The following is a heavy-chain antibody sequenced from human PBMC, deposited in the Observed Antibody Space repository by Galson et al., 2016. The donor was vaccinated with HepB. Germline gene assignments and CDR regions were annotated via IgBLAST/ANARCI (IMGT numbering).Heavy chain of an antibody. D-gene: IGHD1-26*01. V-gene: IGHV4-39*01. J-gene: IGHJ4*02. CDR3: AGQGASYHYFDS. Sequence: SETLSLTCTVSGGSISDTYYWDWIRQPPGKGLEWIGNMYFSGGTYSKPSLKSGVTISADTSKNQFSLKLSSVTVADTAVYYCAGQGASYHYFDSWGQGTLVTVSS. CDR1: GGSISDTYY. CDR2: MYFSGGT.